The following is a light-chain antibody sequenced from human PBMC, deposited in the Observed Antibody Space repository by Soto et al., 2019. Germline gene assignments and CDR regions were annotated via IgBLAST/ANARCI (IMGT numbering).Light chain of an antibody. CDR1: QGISSY. CDR3: QQLNSSPRT. V-gene: IGKV1-9*01. J-gene: IGKJ2*01. Sequence: IQLTQSPSSLSASVGDRVTITCRASQGISSYLAWYQQKPGKAPKLLIYAASTLQSGVPSRFSGSGSGTDFTRTFSSLETEDFATYYCQQLNSSPRTFGQGTKLEIK. CDR2: AAS.